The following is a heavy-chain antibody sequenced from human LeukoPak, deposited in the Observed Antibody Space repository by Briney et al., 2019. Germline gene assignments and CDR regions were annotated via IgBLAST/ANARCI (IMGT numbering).Heavy chain of an antibody. CDR3: AIDSGSYSRAGRDAFDI. CDR1: GYTLTELP. CDR2: FDPEDGET. J-gene: IGHJ3*02. V-gene: IGHV1-24*01. Sequence: ASVKVSCKVSGYTLTELPMHWVRQAPGKGLEWMGGFDPEDGETICAQKFQGRVTMTEDTSTDTAYMELSSLRSEDTAVYYCAIDSGSYSRAGRDAFDIWGQGTMVTVSS. D-gene: IGHD1-26*01.